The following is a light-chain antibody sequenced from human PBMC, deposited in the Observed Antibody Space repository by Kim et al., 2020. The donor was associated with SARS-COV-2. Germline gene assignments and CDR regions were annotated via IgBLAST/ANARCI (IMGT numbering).Light chain of an antibody. V-gene: IGKV3-11*01. J-gene: IGKJ1*01. Sequence: LSPGGRATLSCRASQNINYYLAWYQQKAGQALRLLIYDTSNGASGIPARFSGSGSGTDFTLTISSLEAEDFAFYYCQQRSSWPRTFGQGTKVDIK. CDR3: QQRSSWPRT. CDR1: QNINYY. CDR2: DTS.